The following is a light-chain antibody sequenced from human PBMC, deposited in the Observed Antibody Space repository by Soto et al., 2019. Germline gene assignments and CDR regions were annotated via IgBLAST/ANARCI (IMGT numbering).Light chain of an antibody. V-gene: IGKV3-15*01. Sequence: EIVMTQSPATLSVSPGERATLSCRASQSVSSNLAWYQQKPGQAPRLLIYGASTRAPGIPARFSGSGSGTEFTLTISSLQSEDFAVYYCQQYNIWPPITFGQGTRLEIK. CDR1: QSVSSN. CDR3: QQYNIWPPIT. CDR2: GAS. J-gene: IGKJ5*01.